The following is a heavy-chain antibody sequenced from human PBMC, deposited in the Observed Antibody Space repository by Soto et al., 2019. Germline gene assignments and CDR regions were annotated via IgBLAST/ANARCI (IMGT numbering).Heavy chain of an antibody. J-gene: IGHJ6*02. Sequence: TSETLSLTCTVSGGSISSYYWSWIRQVPGKGLEWIGYISDSGSTNYNPSLKSRVTISVDTSNNQFSLRLSSVTAADTAVYYCARRIRNYFAMDVWGQGTTVTVSS. CDR2: ISDSGST. CDR1: GGSISSYY. V-gene: IGHV4-59*08. CDR3: ARRIRNYFAMDV. D-gene: IGHD1-7*01.